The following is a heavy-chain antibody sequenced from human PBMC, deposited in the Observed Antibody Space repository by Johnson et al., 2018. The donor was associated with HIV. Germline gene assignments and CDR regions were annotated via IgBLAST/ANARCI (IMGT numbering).Heavy chain of an antibody. CDR2: SGSGGST. CDR3: ARVHSGGAFDI. V-gene: IGHV3-66*01. Sequence: EVQLVESGGGLVQSGGSLRLSCAASGITVSSNYMSWVRQAPGKGLEWVSAISGSGGSTYYADSVKGRFTISRDNSKNTLYLQMNSLRAEDTAVYYCARVHSGGAFDIWGQGTMVTVSS. J-gene: IGHJ3*02. CDR1: GITVSSNY.